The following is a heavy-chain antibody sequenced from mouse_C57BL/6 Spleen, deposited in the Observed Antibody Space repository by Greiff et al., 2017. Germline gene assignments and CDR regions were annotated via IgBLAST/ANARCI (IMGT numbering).Heavy chain of an antibody. V-gene: IGHV1-52*01. CDR1: GYTFTSYW. Sequence: QVQLQQPGAELVRPGSSVKLSCKASGYTFTSYWMHWVKQRPIQGLEWIGNIDPSDSDTHYNQKFKDKATLTVDKSSSPAYMQISSMTEEDAAVDDGARRTFYGYFDVGGTGTKVNGAS. J-gene: IGHJ1*03. CDR2: IDPSDSDT. CDR3: ARRTFYGYFDV.